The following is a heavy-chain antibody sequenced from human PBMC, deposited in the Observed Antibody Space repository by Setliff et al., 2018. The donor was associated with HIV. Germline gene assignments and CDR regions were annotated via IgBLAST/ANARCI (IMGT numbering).Heavy chain of an antibody. CDR3: ARVYGDFEENLFYFEN. CDR2: IFPGDSDA. J-gene: IGHJ4*02. V-gene: IGHV5-51*01. CDR1: GYSFSTYW. Sequence: PGESLKISCKGSGYSFSTYWIAWVRQMPGKGLEWMGVIFPGDSDARYSPSFQGPVTISVDESISTAYLQWSSLQASDTAMYYCARVYGDFEENLFYFENWGLGTLVTVSS. D-gene: IGHD4-17*01.